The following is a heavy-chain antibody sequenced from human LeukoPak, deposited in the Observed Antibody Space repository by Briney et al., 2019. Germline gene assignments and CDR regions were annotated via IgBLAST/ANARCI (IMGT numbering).Heavy chain of an antibody. V-gene: IGHV6-1*01. CDR3: ARGGQGDGYSADEAFDI. Sequence: SQTLSLTCAISGDSVSSNSAAWNWIRQSPSTGLEWLGRTYYRSKWYNDYAGSVKSRITINPDTSKNQFSPQVNSVTPEDTAVYYCARGGQGDGYSADEAFDIWGQGTMVTVSS. J-gene: IGHJ3*02. CDR1: GDSVSSNSAA. CDR2: TYYRSKWYN. D-gene: IGHD5-24*01.